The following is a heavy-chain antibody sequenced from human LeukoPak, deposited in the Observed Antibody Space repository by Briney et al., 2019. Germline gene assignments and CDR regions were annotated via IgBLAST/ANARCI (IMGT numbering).Heavy chain of an antibody. Sequence: PSETLSLTCTVSGGSISSGSYYWSWIRQPAGKGLEWIGRIYTSGSTNYNPSLKSRVTISVDMSKNQFSLKLSSVTAADTAVYYCAREYYDFWSGPNWFDPWGQGTLVTVSS. J-gene: IGHJ5*02. CDR3: AREYYDFWSGPNWFDP. CDR1: GGSISSGSYY. V-gene: IGHV4-61*02. CDR2: IYTSGST. D-gene: IGHD3-3*01.